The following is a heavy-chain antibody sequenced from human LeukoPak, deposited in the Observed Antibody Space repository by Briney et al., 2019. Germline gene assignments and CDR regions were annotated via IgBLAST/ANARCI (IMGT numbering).Heavy chain of an antibody. D-gene: IGHD3-10*01. CDR1: GGSISSGGYS. V-gene: IGHV4-30-2*01. CDR2: IYHSGST. Sequence: PSQTLSLTCAVSGGSISSGGYSWSWIRQPPGKGLEWIGYIYHSGSTYYNPSLKSRVTISVDRSKNQFSLKLSSVTAADPAVYYCARAGYYGSGSEFDPWGQGTLVTVSS. CDR3: ARAGYYGSGSEFDP. J-gene: IGHJ5*02.